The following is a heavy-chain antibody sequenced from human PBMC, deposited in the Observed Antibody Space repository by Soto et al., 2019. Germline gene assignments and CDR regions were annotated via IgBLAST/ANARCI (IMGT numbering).Heavy chain of an antibody. Sequence: KFQGRVTITRDTSASTAYMELSSLRSEDTAVYYCARTLVGATAADYWGQGTLVTVYS. J-gene: IGHJ4*02. CDR3: ARTLVGATAADY. V-gene: IGHV1-3*01. D-gene: IGHD1-26*01.